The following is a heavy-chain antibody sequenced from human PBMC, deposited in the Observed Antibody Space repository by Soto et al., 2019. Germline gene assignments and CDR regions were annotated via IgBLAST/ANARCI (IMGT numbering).Heavy chain of an antibody. J-gene: IGHJ5*02. V-gene: IGHV1-18*01. D-gene: IGHD2-2*01. CDR3: ARARSSISSYYNWFDT. CDR2: ISAYNGNT. Sequence: ASVKVSCKASGYTFTSYGISWVRQAPGQGLEWMGWISAYNGNTNYAQKLQGRVTMTTDTSTSTAYMELRSLRSDDTAVYYCARARSSISSYYNWFDTWGQGTLVTVSS. CDR1: GYTFTSYG.